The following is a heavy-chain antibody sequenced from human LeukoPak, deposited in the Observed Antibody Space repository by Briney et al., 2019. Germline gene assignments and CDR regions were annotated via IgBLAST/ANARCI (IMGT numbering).Heavy chain of an antibody. V-gene: IGHV3-7*01. CDR1: GFTFSSYW. CDR2: IKQDGSEK. Sequence: GGSLRLSCAASGFTFSSYWMSWVRQAPGKGLEWVANIKQDGSEKYYVDSVKGRFTISRDNAKNSLYLQMNSLRAEDTAVYYCARAPIVVGALGNWFDPWGQGTLVTVSS. CDR3: ARAPIVVGALGNWFDP. J-gene: IGHJ5*02. D-gene: IGHD2-15*01.